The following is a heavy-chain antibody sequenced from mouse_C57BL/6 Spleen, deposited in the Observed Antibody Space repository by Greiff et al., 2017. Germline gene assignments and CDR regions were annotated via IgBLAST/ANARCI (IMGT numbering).Heavy chain of an antibody. J-gene: IGHJ1*03. Sequence: EVKVEESGGGLVQPGGSMKLSCVASGFTFSNYWMNWVRQSPEKGLEWVAQIRLKSDNYATHYAESVKGRFTISRDDSKSSVYLQMNNLRAEDTGIYYCAAVYIHWYFDVWGTGTTVTVSS. V-gene: IGHV6-3*01. D-gene: IGHD2-1*01. CDR1: GFTFSNYW. CDR3: AAVYIHWYFDV. CDR2: IRLKSDNYAT.